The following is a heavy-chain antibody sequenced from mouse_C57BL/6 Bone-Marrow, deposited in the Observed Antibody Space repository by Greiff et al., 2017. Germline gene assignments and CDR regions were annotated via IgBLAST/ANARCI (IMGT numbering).Heavy chain of an antibody. CDR1: GYTFTSYW. CDR3: ARRGYSNYGAMDY. Sequence: QVQLQQPGAELVMPGASVKLSCKASGYTFTSYWMHWVKQRPGQGLEWIGEIDPSDSYTNYNQKFKGKSTLTVDKSSSTAYMQLSSLTSEDSAVYYCARRGYSNYGAMDYWGQGTSVTVSS. D-gene: IGHD2-5*01. V-gene: IGHV1-69*01. CDR2: IDPSDSYT. J-gene: IGHJ4*01.